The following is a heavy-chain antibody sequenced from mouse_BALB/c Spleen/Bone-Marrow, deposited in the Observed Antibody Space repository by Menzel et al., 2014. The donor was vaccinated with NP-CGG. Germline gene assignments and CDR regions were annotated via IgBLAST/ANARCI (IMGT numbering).Heavy chain of an antibody. CDR2: IDPYDSET. D-gene: IGHD1-1*01. CDR3: AYGSSFGFAY. J-gene: IGHJ3*01. V-gene: IGHV1-74*01. Sequence: VHLVESGAELVRPGASVKLSCRTSGYTFTGYWMNWVKQRPEQGLEWIGRIDPYDSETHYNQKFKVKAILTVDKSSSAAYMQLSSLTSEDSAVYYCAYGSSFGFAYWCQGTLVTVSA. CDR1: GYTFTGYW.